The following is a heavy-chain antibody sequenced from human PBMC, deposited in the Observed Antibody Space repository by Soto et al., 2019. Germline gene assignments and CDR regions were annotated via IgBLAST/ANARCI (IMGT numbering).Heavy chain of an antibody. J-gene: IGHJ4*02. V-gene: IGHV3-23*01. Sequence: PGGSLRLSCAASGFTFSNYAMSWVRQAPGKGLEWVSAISGSGGTTYYADSVKGRFTISRDNSKNTLYLQLNNLRAEDTAIYYCAKDGRIRGVIITGYLDYWGQGTLVTVSS. D-gene: IGHD3-10*01. CDR3: AKDGRIRGVIITGYLDY. CDR2: ISGSGGTT. CDR1: GFTFSNYA.